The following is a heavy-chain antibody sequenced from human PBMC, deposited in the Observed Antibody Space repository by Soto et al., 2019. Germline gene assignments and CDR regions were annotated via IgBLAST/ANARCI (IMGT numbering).Heavy chain of an antibody. CDR3: ASRTYYYDSSGYYSDYYYYGMDV. Sequence: GGSLRLSCAASGFTFSSYSMNWVRQAPGKGLEWVSSISSSSSYIYYADSVKGRFTISRDNAKNSLYLQMNSLRAEDTAVYYCASRTYYYDSSGYYSDYYYYGMDVWGQGTTVTVSS. J-gene: IGHJ6*02. CDR1: GFTFSSYS. D-gene: IGHD3-22*01. V-gene: IGHV3-21*01. CDR2: ISSSSSYI.